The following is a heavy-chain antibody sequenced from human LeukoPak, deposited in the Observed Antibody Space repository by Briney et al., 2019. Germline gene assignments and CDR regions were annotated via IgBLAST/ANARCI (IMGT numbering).Heavy chain of an antibody. V-gene: IGHV4-34*01. Sequence: ASETLSLTCAVYGGSFSGYYWSWIRQPPGKGLEWIGEINHSGSTNYNPSLKSRVTISVDTSKNQFSLKLSSVTAADTAVYYCARGYPYNYYDSSGYYRLAHFDYWGQGTLVTVSS. CDR2: INHSGST. J-gene: IGHJ4*02. D-gene: IGHD3-22*01. CDR1: GGSFSGYY. CDR3: ARGYPYNYYDSSGYYRLAHFDY.